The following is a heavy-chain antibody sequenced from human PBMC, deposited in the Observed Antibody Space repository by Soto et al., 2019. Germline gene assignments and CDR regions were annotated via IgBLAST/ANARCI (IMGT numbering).Heavy chain of an antibody. D-gene: IGHD5-18*01. J-gene: IGHJ4*02. CDR3: TTGTAVAKYYFDF. CDR1: RFTFNNAW. Sequence: EVQLVESGGGLVEPGESLRLSCAASRFTFNNAWMSWVRQAPGKGLEWVGRIKSRADGETTDYAVPVKGRFTISRDDSKNTLSLQMHSLKIEDTAVYYCTTGTAVAKYYFDFWGQGTLVTVSS. CDR2: IKSRADGETT. V-gene: IGHV3-15*01.